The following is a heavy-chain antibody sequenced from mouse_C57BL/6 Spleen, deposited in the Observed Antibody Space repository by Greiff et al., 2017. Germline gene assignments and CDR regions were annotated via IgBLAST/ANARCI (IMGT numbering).Heavy chain of an antibody. D-gene: IGHD2-3*01. V-gene: IGHV1-53*01. J-gene: IGHJ3*01. CDR3: AREGGYYVWFAY. Sequence: VQLQQPGTELVKPGASVKLSCKASGYTFTSYWMHWVKQRPGQGLEWIGNINPSNGGTNYNEKFKSKATLTVDKSSSPAYMQLSSLTSEDSAVXYCAREGGYYVWFAYWGQGTLVTVSA. CDR1: GYTFTSYW. CDR2: INPSNGGT.